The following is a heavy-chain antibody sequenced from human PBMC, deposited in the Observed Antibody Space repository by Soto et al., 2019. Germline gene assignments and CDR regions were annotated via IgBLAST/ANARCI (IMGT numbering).Heavy chain of an antibody. CDR1: GGTFSSYA. CDR3: ARTLGYYYGMDV. CDR2: IIPIFGTA. Sequence: SVKVSCKASGGTFSSYAISWVRQAPGQGLEWMGGIIPIFGTANYAQKFQGRVTITADESTSTAYMELSSLRSEDTAVYYCARTLGYYYGMDVWGQGTTVTVSS. V-gene: IGHV1-69*13. J-gene: IGHJ6*02.